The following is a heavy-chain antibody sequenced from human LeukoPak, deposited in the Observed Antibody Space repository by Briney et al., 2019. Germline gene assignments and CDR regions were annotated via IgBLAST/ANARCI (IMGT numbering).Heavy chain of an antibody. Sequence: GGSLRLSCAASGFTFSTSNMNWVRQAPGKGLEWVSSISSSGSYIYFADSVKGRFTVSRDNAKNSLYLQMNSLRVKDTAVYYCARDRGNGHASDYWGQGTLVTVSS. V-gene: IGHV3-21*01. CDR1: GFTFSTSN. CDR2: ISSSGSYI. D-gene: IGHD3-10*01. J-gene: IGHJ4*02. CDR3: ARDRGNGHASDY.